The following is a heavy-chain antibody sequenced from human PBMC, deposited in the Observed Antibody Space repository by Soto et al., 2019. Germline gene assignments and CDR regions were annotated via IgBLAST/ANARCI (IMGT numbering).Heavy chain of an antibody. CDR2: ISSYNGDT. J-gene: IGHJ4*02. D-gene: IGHD3-3*01. CDR3: ARDLEYYDFWSGYSFDF. CDR1: GYTFTRYG. V-gene: IGHV1-18*01. Sequence: ASVKVSCKASGYTFTRYGISWVRQAPGQGTERMGWISSYNGDTNYAQTLQGRVTMPTDTSTSTAYMELRSLRSDDTSVYYYARDLEYYDFWSGYSFDFWGQGTLVTVSS.